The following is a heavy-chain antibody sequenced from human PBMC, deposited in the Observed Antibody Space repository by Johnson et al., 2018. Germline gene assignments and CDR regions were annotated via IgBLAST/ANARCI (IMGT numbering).Heavy chain of an antibody. V-gene: IGHV3-72*01. J-gene: IGHJ1*01. D-gene: IGHD2-2*01. CDR3: ARASYPQYFQH. CDR2: IRNTASGYTT. CDR1: GFIFSDHY. Sequence: EVQLVESGGGLVQPGGSLGLSCVASGFIFSDHYMDWVRQAPGKGLEWVGRIRNTASGYTTEYAASVKGRFTIPRADERNSLYLEMNSLKTEDTAVYYCARASYPQYFQHWGQGTLVTVSS.